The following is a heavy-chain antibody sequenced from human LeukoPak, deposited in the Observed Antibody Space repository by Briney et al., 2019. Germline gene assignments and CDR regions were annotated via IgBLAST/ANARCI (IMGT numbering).Heavy chain of an antibody. CDR2: ISYDGSNK. Sequence: GRSLRLSCAASGFTFSSYAMHWVRQAPGEGLEWVAVISYDGSNKYYADSVKGRFTISRDNSKNTLCLQMNSLRAEDTAVYYCASTSYYDSSGYYYPPMSNYWGQGTLVTVSS. CDR3: ASTSYYDSSGYYYPPMSNY. V-gene: IGHV3-30*04. D-gene: IGHD3-22*01. CDR1: GFTFSSYA. J-gene: IGHJ4*02.